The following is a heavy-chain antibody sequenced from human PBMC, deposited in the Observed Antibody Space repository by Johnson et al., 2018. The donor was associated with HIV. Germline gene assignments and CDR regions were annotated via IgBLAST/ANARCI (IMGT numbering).Heavy chain of an antibody. D-gene: IGHD5-18*01. V-gene: IGHV3-7*03. CDR2: IKQDGSEK. Sequence: VQLVESGGGLVQPGGSLRLSCAASGFTFSSYWMSWVRQAPGKGLEWVANIKQDGSEKYYVDSVKGRFTISRDNAKNSLYLQMNSLRAEDTAVYYCARGYIYEWRGELDAFDIWGQGTIVTVSS. CDR1: GFTFSSYW. J-gene: IGHJ3*02. CDR3: ARGYIYEWRGELDAFDI.